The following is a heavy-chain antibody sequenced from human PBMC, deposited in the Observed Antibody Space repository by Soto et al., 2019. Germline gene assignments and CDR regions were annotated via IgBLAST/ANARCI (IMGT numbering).Heavy chain of an antibody. CDR3: ARNGPVAGRFPTIAQFDY. CDR2: IKQDGSEK. Sequence: GGSLRLSCAASGFTFSSYWMSWGRQAPGKGLEWVANIKQDGSEKYYVDSVKGRFTISRDNAKNSLYLQMNSLRAEDTAVYYYARNGPVAGRFPTIAQFDYWGPGTLLTASS. CDR1: GFTFSSYW. D-gene: IGHD2-21*01. V-gene: IGHV3-7*01. J-gene: IGHJ4*02.